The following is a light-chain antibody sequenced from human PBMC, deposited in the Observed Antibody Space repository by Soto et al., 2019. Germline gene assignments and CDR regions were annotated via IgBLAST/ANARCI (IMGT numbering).Light chain of an antibody. Sequence: DIQMTQSPSTLSASVGDRVTITGRASQSISNWLAWYQQKPGKATNLLIYDASTLESGVPSRFSGSGSGTEFTLTINYLQPDDFATYYCQQSDSYPYTFGQGTKVGIK. CDR3: QQSDSYPYT. V-gene: IGKV1-5*01. CDR2: DAS. CDR1: QSISNW. J-gene: IGKJ2*01.